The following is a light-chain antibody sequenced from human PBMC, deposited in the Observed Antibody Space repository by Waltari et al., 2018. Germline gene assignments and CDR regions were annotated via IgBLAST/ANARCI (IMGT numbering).Light chain of an antibody. V-gene: IGKV1-39*01. CDR1: QSISTR. CDR2: STG. Sequence: DIQMTQSPSSLSASVGDTVTLTCRASQSISTRLNWYQQKSGRAPKVLIYSTGNLQSGVPSRFSGSGSETDFTLTISSLQPEDFASYYCQQSHSPPYTFGPGTKLEVK. CDR3: QQSHSPPYT. J-gene: IGKJ2*01.